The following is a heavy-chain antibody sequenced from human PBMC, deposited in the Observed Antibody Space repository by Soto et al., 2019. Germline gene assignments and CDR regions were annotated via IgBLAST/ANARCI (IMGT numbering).Heavy chain of an antibody. D-gene: IGHD2-2*01. CDR1: GFTFTNYW. J-gene: IGHJ4*02. CDR3: GKHEGSCSSTTCSCVDY. Sequence: ESLKISCRGAGFTFTNYWIAWVRQMPGKGLEWMGIIDPGDSETSYSASFQGQVIISADKSINTAYLQWISLTASDTAMYYCGKHEGSCSSTTCSCVDYWGQGTLVTVSS. V-gene: IGHV5-51*01. CDR2: IDPGDSET.